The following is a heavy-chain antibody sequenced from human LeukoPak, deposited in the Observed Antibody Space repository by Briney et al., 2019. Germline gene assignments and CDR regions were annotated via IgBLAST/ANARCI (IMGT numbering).Heavy chain of an antibody. CDR3: ASALSSIADYGDGVGAFDI. V-gene: IGHV1-69*05. J-gene: IGHJ3*02. Sequence: SVKVSCKASGGTFSSYAISWVRQAPGQVLEWMGGIIPIFGTANYAQKFQGRVTITTDESTSTAYMELSSLRSEDTAVYYCASALSSIADYGDGVGAFDIWGQGTMVAVSS. CDR1: GGTFSSYA. D-gene: IGHD4-17*01. CDR2: IIPIFGTA.